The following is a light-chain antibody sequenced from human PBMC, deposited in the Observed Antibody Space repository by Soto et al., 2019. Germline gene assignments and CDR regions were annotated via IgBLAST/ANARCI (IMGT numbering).Light chain of an antibody. CDR1: SSDVGCYNY. V-gene: IGLV2-14*01. Sequence: QSALTQPASVSGSPGQSITISCTGTSSDVGCYNYVSWYQQHPGKAPKLMIYDVSNRPSGVSNRFSGYKSGNTASLTISGLQAEDEADYYCSSYTSSSTYVFGTGTKLTVL. CDR3: SSYTSSSTYV. J-gene: IGLJ1*01. CDR2: DVS.